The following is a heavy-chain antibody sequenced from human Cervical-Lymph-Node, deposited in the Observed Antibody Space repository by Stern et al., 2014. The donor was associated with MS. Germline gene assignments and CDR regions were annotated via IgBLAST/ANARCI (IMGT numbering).Heavy chain of an antibody. J-gene: IGHJ4*02. Sequence: VQLVESGGSLVKPGGSLRLSCAASGFTFSEFYMGWIRQPPGKGLQWVAYISSSGRTIYYEDSVKGRFTVSRDNAKSSVFLQMNSLRADDTAVYYCVRGGAVAYWGPGTLVTVSS. V-gene: IGHV3-11*01. CDR1: GFTFSEFY. CDR3: VRGGAVAY. CDR2: ISSSGRTI. D-gene: IGHD6-25*01.